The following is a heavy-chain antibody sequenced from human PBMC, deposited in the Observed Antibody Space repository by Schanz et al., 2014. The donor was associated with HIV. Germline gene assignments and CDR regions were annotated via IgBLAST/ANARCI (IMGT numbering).Heavy chain of an antibody. CDR1: GYTFSNYA. V-gene: IGHV1-18*01. CDR2: VSAYNGNI. D-gene: IGHD3-10*01. Sequence: QVQLVQSGAEVKKPGASVKVSCKTSGYTFSNYAIGWVRQAPGQGLEWMAWVSAYNGNIKYAQKIQDRVSMTTDTSTSTAYMELRSLRSDDTAVYYCARGTYYGSGSYTLDYRGQGTLVTVSP. J-gene: IGHJ4*02. CDR3: ARGTYYGSGSYTLDY.